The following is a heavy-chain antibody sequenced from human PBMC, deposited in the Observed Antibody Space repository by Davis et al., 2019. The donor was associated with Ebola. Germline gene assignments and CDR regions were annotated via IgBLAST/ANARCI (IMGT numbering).Heavy chain of an antibody. J-gene: IGHJ6*03. CDR2: TRNKANSYTT. V-gene: IGHV3-72*01. CDR3: ASYSSSSNYYYMDV. Sequence: PGGSLRLSCAASGFTFSDHYMDWVRQAPGKGLEWVGRTRNKANSYTTEYAASVKGRFTISRDDSKNSLYLQMNSLKTEDTAVYYCASYSSSSNYYYMDVWGKGTTVTVSS. D-gene: IGHD6-6*01. CDR1: GFTFSDHY.